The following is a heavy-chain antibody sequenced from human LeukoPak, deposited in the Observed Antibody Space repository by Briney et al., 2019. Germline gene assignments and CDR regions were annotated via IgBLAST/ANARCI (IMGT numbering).Heavy chain of an antibody. CDR3: ARHGVRGAPYNWFDP. V-gene: IGHV4-59*08. CDR2: IYYSGST. Sequence: PLETLSLTCTVSGGSISNYYWNWIRQPPGKGLEWIGNIYYSGSTNYNPSLKSRVTISVDTSKNQFSLKLTSVTAADTAVYYCARHGVRGAPYNWFDPWGQGTLVTVSS. D-gene: IGHD3-10*01. J-gene: IGHJ5*02. CDR1: GGSISNYY.